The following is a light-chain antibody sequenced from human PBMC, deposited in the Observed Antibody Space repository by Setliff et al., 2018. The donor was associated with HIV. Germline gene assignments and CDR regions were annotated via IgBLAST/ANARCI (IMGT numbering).Light chain of an antibody. CDR2: DAS. CDR1: QSVSVSY. V-gene: IGKV3D-20*01. Sequence: NVLTQSPGTLSLSPGERATLSCRASQSVSVSYLAWYQQKPGLAPRLLIYDASTRASGIPDRFSGSGSGTDFTLTIDRLEPEDFAVYYCHQSGSSPYTFGQGTRLEIK. J-gene: IGKJ5*01. CDR3: HQSGSSPYT.